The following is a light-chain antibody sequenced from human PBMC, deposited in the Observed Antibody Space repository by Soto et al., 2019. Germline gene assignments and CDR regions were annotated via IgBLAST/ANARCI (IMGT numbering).Light chain of an antibody. CDR2: LGS. J-gene: IGKJ5*01. Sequence: EIVMTQSPLSLPVTPGEPASISCRSGQSLLHSNGNHYLDWYLQKPGQSPQLLIYLGSNRASGVPDRFSGSGSGTDYTLKISRVEAEDVGVYYCMQALQTPITFGQGTRLEIK. CDR1: QSLLHSNGNHY. CDR3: MQALQTPIT. V-gene: IGKV2-28*01.